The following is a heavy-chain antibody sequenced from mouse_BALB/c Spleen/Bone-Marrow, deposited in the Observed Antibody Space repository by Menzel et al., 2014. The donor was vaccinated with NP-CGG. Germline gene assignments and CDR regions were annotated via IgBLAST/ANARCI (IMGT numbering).Heavy chain of an antibody. D-gene: IGHD1-3*01. CDR3: AREDNYAFAY. Sequence: EVQLQESGPGLVKPSQSLSLPCTVTGRSITSDYAWNWIRQFPGDTLEWMGYISYSGFTTYNPSLKSRISIIRDTSKNQFFLQLNSVTTEDTATYYCAREDNYAFAYWGQGTLVTVSA. CDR2: ISYSGFT. V-gene: IGHV3-2*02. CDR1: GRSITSDYA. J-gene: IGHJ3*01.